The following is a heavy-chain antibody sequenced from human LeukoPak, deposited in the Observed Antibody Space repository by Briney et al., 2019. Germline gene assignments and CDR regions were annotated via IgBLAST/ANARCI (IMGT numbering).Heavy chain of an antibody. CDR2: IYSDNT. D-gene: IGHD4/OR15-4a*01. CDR1: GFTVSIKY. J-gene: IGHJ4*02. Sequence: GGSLRLSCGASGFTVSIKYMSWVRQAPGKGLEWVSFIYSDNTHYSDSVKGRFTISRDNSKNTQYLQMNSLRAEDTAVYYCARRAGAYSHPYAYWGQGTLVTVSS. CDR3: ARRAGAYSHPYAY. V-gene: IGHV3-53*01.